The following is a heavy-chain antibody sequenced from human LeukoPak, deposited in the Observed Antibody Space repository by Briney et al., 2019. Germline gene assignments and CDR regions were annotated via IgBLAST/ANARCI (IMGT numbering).Heavy chain of an antibody. CDR1: GYSFTSYG. CDR2: ISPFNGNT. CDR3: ARAVIPVAVKPAFDY. J-gene: IGHJ4*02. Sequence: ASVKVSCKASGYSFTSYGFSWVRQAPGQGLEWMGWISPFNGNTNYAQRLQGRVTMTSDTSTTTAYMELRSLRSDDTAVYYCARAVIPVAVKPAFDYWGQGTLVTVSS. D-gene: IGHD6-13*01. V-gene: IGHV1-18*01.